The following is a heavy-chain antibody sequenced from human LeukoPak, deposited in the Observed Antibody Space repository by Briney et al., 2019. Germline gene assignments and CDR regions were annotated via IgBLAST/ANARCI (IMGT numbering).Heavy chain of an antibody. D-gene: IGHD5-12*01. J-gene: IGHJ4*02. CDR2: IIPIFGTA. V-gene: IGHV1-69*13. CDR3: AEYSGHDRYFDY. CDR1: GGTFSSYA. Sequence: GASVKVSCKASGGTFSSYAISWVRQAPGQGLEWMGGIIPIFGTANYAQKFQGRVTITADESTSTANMELSSLRSEDTAVYYCAEYSGHDRYFDYWGQGTLVTVSS.